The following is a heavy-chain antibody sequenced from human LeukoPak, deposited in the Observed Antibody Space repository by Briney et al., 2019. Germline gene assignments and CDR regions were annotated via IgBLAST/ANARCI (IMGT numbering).Heavy chain of an antibody. CDR2: INPNSGGT. V-gene: IGHV1-2*02. J-gene: IGHJ4*02. Sequence: ASVKVSCKASGYTFIGYYIHWVRQAPGQGLEWMGWINPNSGGTKYAQRFQGRVTMTRDTSISTACMELSGLRFDDTAVYYCARDASPFDYWGQGTLVTVSS. CDR1: GYTFIGYY. CDR3: ARDASPFDY.